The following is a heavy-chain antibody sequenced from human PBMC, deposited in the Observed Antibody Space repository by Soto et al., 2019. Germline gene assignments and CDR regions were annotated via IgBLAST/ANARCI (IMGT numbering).Heavy chain of an antibody. CDR3: ASESSSFYDSRTYYRNAAFDP. J-gene: IGHJ3*01. V-gene: IGHV3-11*01. Sequence: PGGSLRLSCAASGFNFNEYYMSWIRQAPGKGLEWIAYIDSNGSLMYYAHSVRGRFTISRDNAQRSLFMRMNSLRAEDTAVYYCASESSSFYDSRTYYRNAAFDPWGHGTMVTFSS. CDR2: IDSNGSLM. D-gene: IGHD3-22*01. CDR1: GFNFNEYY.